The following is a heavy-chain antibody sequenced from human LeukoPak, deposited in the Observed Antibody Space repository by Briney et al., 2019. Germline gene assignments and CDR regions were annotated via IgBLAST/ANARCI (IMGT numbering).Heavy chain of an antibody. CDR3: AREGQQLTFDY. V-gene: IGHV3-53*01. Sequence: GGSLRLSCAASGFTVSTYYMTWVRQAPGKGLECVSVIYSGGSTYYADSVKGRFTISRDNSKNTLYLQMNSLRAEDTAVYYCAREGQQLTFDYWGQGTLVTVSS. CDR2: IYSGGST. CDR1: GFTVSTYY. J-gene: IGHJ4*02. D-gene: IGHD6-13*01.